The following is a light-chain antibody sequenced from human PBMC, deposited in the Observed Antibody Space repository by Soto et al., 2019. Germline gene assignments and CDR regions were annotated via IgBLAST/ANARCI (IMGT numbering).Light chain of an antibody. CDR1: SSDVGGYNY. CDR3: SSYTSSTWV. Sequence: QSALTQPASVSGSPGQSITISCTGTSSDVGGYNYVSWYQQHPGKAPKLMIYDVSTRPSGVSNRFSGSKSGNTASLTISGLQAEDEADYYCSSYTSSTWVFGGGTQLTVL. V-gene: IGLV2-14*01. J-gene: IGLJ3*02. CDR2: DVS.